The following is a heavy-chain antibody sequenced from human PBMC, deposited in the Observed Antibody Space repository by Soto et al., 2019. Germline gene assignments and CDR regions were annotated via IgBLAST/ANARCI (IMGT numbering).Heavy chain of an antibody. CDR3: AKERMEQYQLLPFFDN. D-gene: IGHD2-2*01. CDR2: ISHDGYNE. V-gene: IGHV3-30*18. J-gene: IGHJ4*02. Sequence: GGSLRLSCAASGFTFSSHGMHWLRQSPGKGLEWVTVISHDGYNEYYADSVKGRFTISRDNSKNTLYLQMNSLRAEDTAVYYCAKERMEQYQLLPFFDNWGQGTLVTVSS. CDR1: GFTFSSHG.